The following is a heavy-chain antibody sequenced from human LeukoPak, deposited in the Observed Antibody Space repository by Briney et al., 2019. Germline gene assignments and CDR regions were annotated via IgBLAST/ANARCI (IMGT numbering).Heavy chain of an antibody. CDR3: ASTYYYDSSGYLMGTNAFDI. J-gene: IGHJ3*02. CDR2: IYPGDSDT. CDR1: GYSFTSYW. V-gene: IGHV5-51*01. Sequence: GESLKISCKGSGYSFTSYWIGWVRQMPGKGREWMGIIYPGDSDTRYSPSFQGQVTISADKSISTAYLQWSSLKASDTAMYYCASTYYYDSSGYLMGTNAFDIWGQGTMVTVSS. D-gene: IGHD3-22*01.